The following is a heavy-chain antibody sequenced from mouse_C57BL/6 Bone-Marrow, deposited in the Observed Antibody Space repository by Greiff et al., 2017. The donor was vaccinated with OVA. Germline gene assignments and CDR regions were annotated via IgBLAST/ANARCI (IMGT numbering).Heavy chain of an antibody. CDR3: ARSDYGSSYGYFGV. V-gene: IGHV1-50*01. CDR2: IDPSDSYT. J-gene: IGHJ1*03. CDR1: GYTFTSYW. Sequence: QVQLQQSGAELVKPGASVKLSCKASGYTFTSYWMQWVKQRPGQGLEWIGEIDPSDSYTNYNQKFKGKATLTVDTSSSTAYMQLSSLTSEDSAVYYCARSDYGSSYGYFGVWGTGTTVTVSS. D-gene: IGHD1-1*01.